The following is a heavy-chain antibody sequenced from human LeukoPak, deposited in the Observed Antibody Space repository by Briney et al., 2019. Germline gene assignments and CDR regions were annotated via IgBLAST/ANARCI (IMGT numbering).Heavy chain of an antibody. CDR2: IYSDFNT. CDR1: GFTVSSNY. D-gene: IGHD3-9*01. J-gene: IGHJ4*02. V-gene: IGHV3-66*01. Sequence: PGGSLRLSCAASGFTVSSNYMTWVRQAPGKGLEWVSIIYSDFNTYYADSVKGRFTISRDNSKNTLYLQMNSLRAEDTAVYYCAREGYDILTGYLGFDYWGQGTLVTVSS. CDR3: AREGYDILTGYLGFDY.